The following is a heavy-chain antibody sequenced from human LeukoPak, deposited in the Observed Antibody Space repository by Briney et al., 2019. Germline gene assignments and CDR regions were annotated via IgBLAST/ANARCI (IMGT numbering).Heavy chain of an antibody. V-gene: IGHV3-23*01. Sequence: GGSLRLSCAASGFTFSTYAMTWVRQAPGKGLEWVSTISGSDGSTYYADSVKGRFSISRDNSKNTLYLQMNSLRAEDTAVYYCAKSRVDTNLITRGLDVWGQGTTVTVSS. D-gene: IGHD5-18*01. CDR1: GFTFSTYA. J-gene: IGHJ6*02. CDR3: AKSRVDTNLITRGLDV. CDR2: ISGSDGST.